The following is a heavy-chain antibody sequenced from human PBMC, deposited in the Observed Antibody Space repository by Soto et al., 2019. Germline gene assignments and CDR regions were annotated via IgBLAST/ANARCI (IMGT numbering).Heavy chain of an antibody. J-gene: IGHJ6*02. CDR1: GYTFTRYA. CDR2: INAGNGNR. V-gene: IGHV1-3*01. D-gene: IGHD3-10*01. Sequence: QVQLVQSGAEVKKPGASVKVSCKASGYTFTRYAMQWVRQAPGQRLEWMGWINAGNGNRKYSQKFQCRVTITRDTSASTGYMELSSLRYEATAVYYCAGGHFGSGRDLYYYGMDVWGQGTTVTVSS. CDR3: AGGHFGSGRDLYYYGMDV.